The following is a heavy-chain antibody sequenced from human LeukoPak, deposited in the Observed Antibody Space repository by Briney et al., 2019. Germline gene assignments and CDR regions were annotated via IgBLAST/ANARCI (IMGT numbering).Heavy chain of an antibody. CDR2: ISASDGDT. D-gene: IGHD6-25*01. J-gene: IGHJ4*02. CDR3: ARVIRAAALIDY. V-gene: IGHV1-18*01. CDR1: VYSFINYG. Sequence: ASVTVSFKSSVYSFINYGVTWVRQAPGQGLEGVGWISASDGDTDNVQKFQGRHTLTTDTSKRTAYMDLRSLRSDDTAVYYCARVIRAAALIDYWGQGTLVTVSS.